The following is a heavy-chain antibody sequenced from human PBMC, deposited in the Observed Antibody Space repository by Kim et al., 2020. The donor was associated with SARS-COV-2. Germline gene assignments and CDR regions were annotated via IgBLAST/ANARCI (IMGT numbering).Heavy chain of an antibody. D-gene: IGHD3-10*01. J-gene: IGHJ6*02. Sequence: GGSLRLSCAASGFTFSSYALHWVRQAPGKGLEWVALISYDGSNKYYADSVKGRFTISRDNSENRLYLQMNNMRREDTAVYYCARDLSERQYYGSRYNYQYGVDVWGQGTTVTVSS. CDR3: ARDLSERQYYGSRYNYQYGVDV. CDR2: ISYDGSNK. V-gene: IGHV3-30*03. CDR1: GFTFSSYA.